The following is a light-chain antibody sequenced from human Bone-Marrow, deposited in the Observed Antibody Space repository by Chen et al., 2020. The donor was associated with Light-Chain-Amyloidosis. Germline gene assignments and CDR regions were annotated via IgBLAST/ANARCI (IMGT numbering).Light chain of an antibody. V-gene: IGLV3-25*03. CDR1: DLPTKY. CDR2: RDT. CDR3: QSADSSGTYEVI. J-gene: IGLJ2*01. Sequence: SYELTQPPSVSVSPGQTARITCSGDDLPTKYAYWYQQKPGQAPVLVIHRDTERPSGNSDRFSGSSSGTTATLTISGVQAEDEADYHGQSADSSGTYEVICGGGTKLTVL.